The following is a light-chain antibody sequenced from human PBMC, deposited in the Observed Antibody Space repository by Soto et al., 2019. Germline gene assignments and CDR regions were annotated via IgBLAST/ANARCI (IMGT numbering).Light chain of an antibody. CDR2: AAS. V-gene: IGKV1-39*01. CDR3: QQSYSTPPNT. Sequence: DIQMTQSPSSLSASVGDRVTITCRASQSISSYLNWYQQKPGKAPKLLIYAASSLQSGVPSRFSGSGSGTDFTITISSLQPEDFATYYCQQSYSTPPNTFGQGTMLEIK. CDR1: QSISSY. J-gene: IGKJ2*01.